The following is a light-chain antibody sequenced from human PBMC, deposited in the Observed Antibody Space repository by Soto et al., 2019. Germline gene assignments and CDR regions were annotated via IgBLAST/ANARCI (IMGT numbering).Light chain of an antibody. CDR3: QQYENSPIT. Sequence: IGMPQYPSTLSVSPGERSSLSCFSSQSITSSFLAWYQQKPGQAPRLLIYGASSRATGIPVRFSGTGSETDFTLTINRLEPEDFAVYYCQQYENSPITFGQGTRLEIK. V-gene: IGKV3-20*01. CDR1: QSITSSF. J-gene: IGKJ5*01. CDR2: GAS.